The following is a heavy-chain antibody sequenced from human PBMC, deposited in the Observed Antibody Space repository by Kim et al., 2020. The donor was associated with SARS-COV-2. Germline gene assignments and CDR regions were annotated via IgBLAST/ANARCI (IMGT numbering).Heavy chain of an antibody. Sequence: GGSLRLSCAASGFTFSSYAMSWVRQAPGKGLEWVSAISGSGGSTYYADSVKGRFTISRDNSKNTLYLQMNSLRAEDTAVYYCAKDMGRIQLWFGFDYWGQGTLVTVSS. V-gene: IGHV3-23*01. CDR3: AKDMGRIQLWFGFDY. CDR2: ISGSGGST. J-gene: IGHJ4*02. CDR1: GFTFSSYA. D-gene: IGHD5-18*01.